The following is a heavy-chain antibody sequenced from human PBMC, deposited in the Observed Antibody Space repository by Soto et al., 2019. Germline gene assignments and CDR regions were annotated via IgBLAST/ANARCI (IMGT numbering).Heavy chain of an antibody. V-gene: IGHV4-59*01. CDR2: IYYSGST. D-gene: IGHD6-6*01. Sequence: PSETLSLTCTVSGGSISSYYWSWIRQPPGKGLEWIGYIYYSGSTNYNPSLKSRVTISVDTSKNQFSLKLSSVTAADTAVYYCARLLEYSSSGGKGRATFDPWGQGTLVTVSS. CDR1: GGSISSYY. CDR3: ARLLEYSSSGGKGRATFDP. J-gene: IGHJ5*02.